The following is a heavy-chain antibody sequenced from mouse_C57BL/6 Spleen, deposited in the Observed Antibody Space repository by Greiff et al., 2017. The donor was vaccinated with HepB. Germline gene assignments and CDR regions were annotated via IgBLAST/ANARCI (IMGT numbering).Heavy chain of an antibody. CDR3: ARVVYYDYDVDY. CDR1: GYSITSGYY. D-gene: IGHD2-4*01. CDR2: ISYDGSN. J-gene: IGHJ4*01. V-gene: IGHV3-6*01. Sequence: EVQLQESGPGLVKPSQSLSLTCSVTGYSITSGYYWNWIRQFPGNKLEWMGYISYDGSNNYNPSLKNRISITRDTSKNQFFLKLNSVTTEDTATYYCARVVYYDYDVDYWGQGTSVTVSS.